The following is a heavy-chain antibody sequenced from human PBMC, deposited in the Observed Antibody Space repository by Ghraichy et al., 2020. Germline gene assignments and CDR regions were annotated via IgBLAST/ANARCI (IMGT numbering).Heavy chain of an antibody. J-gene: IGHJ4*02. V-gene: IGHV4-59*01. CDR2: IYYSGST. CDR1: GGSISSYY. D-gene: IGHD7-27*01. CDR3: ARGAGVQSR. Sequence: SETLSLTCTVSGGSISSYYWSWIRQPPGKGLEWIGYIYYSGSTNYNPSLKSRVTISVDTSKNQFSLKLSSVTAADTAVYYCARGAGVQSRWGQGTLVTVSS.